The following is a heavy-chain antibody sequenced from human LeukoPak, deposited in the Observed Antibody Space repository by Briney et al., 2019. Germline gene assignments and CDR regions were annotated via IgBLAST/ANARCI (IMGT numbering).Heavy chain of an antibody. D-gene: IGHD3-22*01. Sequence: GESLKISCKGSGYSFTNYWIGWVHQMPGKGLEWMGIIYPGDSDTRYSPSFQGQVTISVDRSISTAYLQWSSLKASDTAMYYCARPHFDSSGYEFDYWGQGTLVTVSS. CDR3: ARPHFDSSGYEFDY. CDR1: GYSFTNYW. V-gene: IGHV5-51*07. J-gene: IGHJ4*02. CDR2: IYPGDSDT.